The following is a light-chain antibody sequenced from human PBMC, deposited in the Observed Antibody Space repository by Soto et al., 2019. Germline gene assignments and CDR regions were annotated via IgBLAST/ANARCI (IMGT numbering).Light chain of an antibody. CDR1: QSINNN. J-gene: IGKJ4*01. CDR3: QQYNEWPPLT. V-gene: IGKV3-15*01. CDR2: DAS. Sequence: EIVMTQSPATLSVSPGERATLSCRASQSINNNLAWYQQKPGQAPRLLIYDASTRATGISARFSGSGSGTEFTLTISSLQSEDFAVYHCQQYNEWPPLTFGGGTKVEIK.